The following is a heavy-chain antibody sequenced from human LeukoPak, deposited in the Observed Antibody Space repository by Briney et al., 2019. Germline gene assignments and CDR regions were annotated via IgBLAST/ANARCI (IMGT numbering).Heavy chain of an antibody. CDR2: IYTSGST. J-gene: IGHJ5*02. CDR1: GGSISSGSYY. D-gene: IGHD3-3*01. V-gene: IGHV4-61*02. Sequence: SETLSLTCTVSGGSISSGSYYWSWIRQPAGKGLEWIGRIYTSGSTNYNPSLKSRVTISVDTSKNQFSLKLNSVTAADTAVYYCARHPIGVGKFDPWGQGTLVTVSS. CDR3: ARHPIGVGKFDP.